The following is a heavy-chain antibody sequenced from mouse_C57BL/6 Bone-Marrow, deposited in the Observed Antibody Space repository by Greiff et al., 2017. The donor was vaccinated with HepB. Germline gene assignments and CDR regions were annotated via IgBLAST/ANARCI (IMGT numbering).Heavy chain of an antibody. CDR1: GYAFTNYL. CDR2: INPGSGGT. D-gene: IGHD1-1*01. V-gene: IGHV1-54*01. J-gene: IGHJ1*03. Sequence: VQLQQSGAELVRPGTSVKVSCKASGYAFTNYLIEWVKQRPGQGLEWIGVINPGSGGTNYNEKFKGKAPLTADKSSSTAYMQLSSLTSEDSAVYFCARSTTDWYFDVWGTGTTVTVSS. CDR3: ARSTTDWYFDV.